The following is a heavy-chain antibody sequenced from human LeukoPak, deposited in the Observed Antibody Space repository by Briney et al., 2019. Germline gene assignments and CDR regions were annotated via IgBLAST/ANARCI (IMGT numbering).Heavy chain of an antibody. V-gene: IGHV4-4*07. J-gene: IGHJ4*02. CDR3: ARESKSYDGSGYHHNC. Sequence: SETLSLICSVSGESIRNYYWSWIRQPAGKGLEWIGRIYTSGTTDYNPSLKSRLTMSVDTSRNHFSLKLASVTAADTAVYYCARESKSYDGSGYHHNCWGQGALVTVSS. CDR2: IYTSGTT. D-gene: IGHD3-22*01. CDR1: GESIRNYY.